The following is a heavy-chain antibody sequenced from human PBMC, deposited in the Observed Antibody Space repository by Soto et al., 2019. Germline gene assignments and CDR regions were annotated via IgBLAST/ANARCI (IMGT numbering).Heavy chain of an antibody. D-gene: IGHD1-1*01. Sequence: SETLSLTCNVSGFAISRGYYWSWVRQPPGKGLEWIGSIYPSVSSYHNPSLESRLTLSIDTSKNQFTLKLASVTAADTALYYCAREKVGTTFFDNWGQGAQVTVSS. V-gene: IGHV4-38-2*02. CDR3: AREKVGTTFFDN. CDR2: IYPSVSS. J-gene: IGHJ4*02. CDR1: GFAISRGYY.